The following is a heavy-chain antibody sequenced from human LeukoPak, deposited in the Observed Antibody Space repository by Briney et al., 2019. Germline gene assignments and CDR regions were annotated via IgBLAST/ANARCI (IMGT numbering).Heavy chain of an antibody. V-gene: IGHV3-20*04. CDR1: GFTFDDYG. D-gene: IGHD2/OR15-2a*01. CDR2: INWNGGST. Sequence: GGSLRLSCAASGFTFDDYGMSWVRQAPGKGLDWVSGINWNGGSTGYADSVKGRFTISRDNAKNSLYLQMNSLRAEDTALYYCARRGALFSSYYYYYMDVWGKGTTVTVSS. J-gene: IGHJ6*03. CDR3: ARRGALFSSYYYYYMDV.